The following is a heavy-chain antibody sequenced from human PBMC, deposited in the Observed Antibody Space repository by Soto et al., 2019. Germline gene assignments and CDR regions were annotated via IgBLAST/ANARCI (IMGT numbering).Heavy chain of an antibody. Sequence: SETLSLTCTVSGGSVSNSNYYWGWIRQSPGKGLEWIGSVYYRGRSYSKLSVKSRVTISVDTSKNRFSLNLNSVTASDTAVYFCVSQRTSVLTQAYFDYWGPGALVTVSS. CDR2: VYYRGRS. V-gene: IGHV4-39*01. CDR3: VSQRTSVLTQAYFDY. J-gene: IGHJ4*02. D-gene: IGHD2-8*01. CDR1: GGSVSNSNYY.